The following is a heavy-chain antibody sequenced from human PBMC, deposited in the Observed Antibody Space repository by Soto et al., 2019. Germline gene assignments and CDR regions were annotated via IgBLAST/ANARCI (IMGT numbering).Heavy chain of an antibody. CDR3: EIRPGSSTGGDY. D-gene: IGHD2-21*01. J-gene: IGHJ1*01. Sequence: EVQLVESGGGLVQPGGSLRLSCAASGLTFRNYWVIWVRQAPGKGLVWVSRVYNDGDTTMHAASVTGRFTISRDNAKNTVYLQMCGMRFQDTAMYYCEIRPGSSTGGDYWGECTVVTVSS. V-gene: IGHV3-74*03. CDR1: GLTFRNYW. CDR2: VYNDGDTT.